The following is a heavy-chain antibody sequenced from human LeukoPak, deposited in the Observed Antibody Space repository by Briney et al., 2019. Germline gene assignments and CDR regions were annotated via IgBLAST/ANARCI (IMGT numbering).Heavy chain of an antibody. V-gene: IGHV3-7*01. D-gene: IGHD3-22*01. CDR2: IKKDGSEK. CDR1: GFIFSNYW. CDR3: GNYYDSSGYYV. Sequence: PGGSLRLSCAASGFIFSNYWMNWVRQTPGKGLEWVANIKKDGSEKYYVDSVRGRFTISRDNAKNSLYLQMNSLRAEDTAVYYCGNYYDSSGYYVWGQGTLVTVSS. J-gene: IGHJ4*02.